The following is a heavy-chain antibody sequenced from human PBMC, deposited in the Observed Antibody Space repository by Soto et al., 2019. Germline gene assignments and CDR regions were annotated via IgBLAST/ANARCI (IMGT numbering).Heavy chain of an antibody. J-gene: IGHJ4*02. V-gene: IGHV4-31*03. Sequence: PSETLSLTCTVSGGSISSGGYYWXWIRQHPGKGLEWIGYIYYSGSTYYNPSLKSRVTISVDTSKNQSSLKLSSVTAADTAVYYCASKGGMATITPFDYWGQGTLVTVSS. CDR2: IYYSGST. CDR3: ASKGGMATITPFDY. D-gene: IGHD5-12*01. CDR1: GGSISSGGYY.